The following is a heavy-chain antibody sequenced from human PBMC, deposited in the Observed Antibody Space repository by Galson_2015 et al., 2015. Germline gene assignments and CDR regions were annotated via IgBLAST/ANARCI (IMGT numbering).Heavy chain of an antibody. D-gene: IGHD2-21*02. V-gene: IGHV3-33*01. CDR2: IWYDGSNK. Sequence: SLRLSCAASGFTFSSYGMHWLRQAPGKGLEWVAVIWYDGSNKYYADSVKGRFTISRDNSKNTLYLQMNSLRAEDTAVYYCARDRAGVTAIRYYYYGMDVWGQGTTVTVSS. CDR3: ARDRAGVTAIRYYYYGMDV. CDR1: GFTFSSYG. J-gene: IGHJ6*02.